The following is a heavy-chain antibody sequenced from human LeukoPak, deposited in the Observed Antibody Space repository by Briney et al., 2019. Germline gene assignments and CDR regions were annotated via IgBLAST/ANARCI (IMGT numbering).Heavy chain of an antibody. CDR1: RFTFSNTW. V-gene: IGHV3-15*01. D-gene: IGHD2-21*02. CDR3: TAQGGSGDLRY. J-gene: IGHJ4*02. CDR2: IKRIIDGGTT. Sequence: GGSLRLSCAASRFTFSNTWMNWVGQAPGKGLEWVGRIKRIIDGGTTDYAAPVKGRFTVSRDDSINTLYLQMSSLKTEDTAVYYCTAQGGSGDLRYWGQGTLVTVSS.